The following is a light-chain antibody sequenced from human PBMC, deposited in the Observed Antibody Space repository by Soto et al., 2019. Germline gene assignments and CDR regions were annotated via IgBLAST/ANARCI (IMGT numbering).Light chain of an antibody. V-gene: IGKV3-15*01. CDR2: GAS. Sequence: EIVMTQSPATLSVSPGERATLSCRASQYIASTVAWYQHKPGQAPRLLIYGASTRATGVPARFRGSGSGTEFTLTISSLQSEDFAVYFCHQYNNWPLWTFGQGTKVEIK. CDR1: QYIAST. J-gene: IGKJ1*01. CDR3: HQYNNWPLWT.